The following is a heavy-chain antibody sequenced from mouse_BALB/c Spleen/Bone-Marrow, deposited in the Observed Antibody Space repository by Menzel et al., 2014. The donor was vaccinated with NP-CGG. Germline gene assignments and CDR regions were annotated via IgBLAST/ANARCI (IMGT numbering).Heavy chain of an antibody. D-gene: IGHD4-1*01. J-gene: IGHJ2*01. CDR1: GDSITSGY. CDR2: ISYTGNT. Sequence: EVQLQQSGPSLIKPSQPLSLTCSVTGDSITSGYWNWIRKFPGNELEYMGYISYTGNTYYNPSLKSRISIARDTSKNQYYLQLHSVTTEDTATYFCARSLGRFDYWGQGATLTVSS. CDR3: ARSLGRFDY. V-gene: IGHV3-8*02.